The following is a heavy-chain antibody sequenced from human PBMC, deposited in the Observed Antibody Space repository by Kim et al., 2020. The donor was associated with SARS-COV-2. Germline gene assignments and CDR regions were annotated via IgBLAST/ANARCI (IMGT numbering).Heavy chain of an antibody. J-gene: IGHJ5*02. CDR1: GYTFSNYG. CDR2: ISAYHGNT. D-gene: IGHD3-16*02. V-gene: IGHV1-18*01. CDR3: AISLNNWFDT. Sequence: ASVKVSCKASGYTFSNYGINWVRQAPGQGLEWMGWISAYHGNTNYAQKLQDRVTMTTDTSTNTAYMKLRSLTSDDTAVYYCAISLNNWFDTWGQGTLVTVSS.